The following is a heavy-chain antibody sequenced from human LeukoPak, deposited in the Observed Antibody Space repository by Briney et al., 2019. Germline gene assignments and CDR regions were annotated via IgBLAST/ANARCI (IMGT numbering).Heavy chain of an antibody. D-gene: IGHD6-13*01. J-gene: IGHJ4*02. Sequence: PGGSLRLSCAASGFTVSSNYMSWVRQAPGKGLEWVAFIRYDGSNKYYADSVKGRFTISRDNSKNTLYLQMNSLRAEDTAVYYCAKSPNPGYSSSWYFDYWGQGTLVTVSS. CDR2: IRYDGSNK. CDR1: GFTVSSNY. CDR3: AKSPNPGYSSSWYFDY. V-gene: IGHV3-30*02.